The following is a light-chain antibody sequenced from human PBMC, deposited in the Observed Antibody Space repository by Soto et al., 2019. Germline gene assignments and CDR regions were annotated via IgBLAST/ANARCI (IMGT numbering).Light chain of an antibody. V-gene: IGKV3-20*01. J-gene: IGKJ1*01. CDR3: QQYRSSGT. CDR2: GAS. CDR1: QSVSNNY. Sequence: EIGLTQSPGTLSLSPGERATLSCRASQSVSNNYLAWYQQKPGQAPRLLIYGASNRATGIRDRFSGSGSGTDFALTSSRLEPEDFAVYYCQQYRSSGTFGQVPKVEI.